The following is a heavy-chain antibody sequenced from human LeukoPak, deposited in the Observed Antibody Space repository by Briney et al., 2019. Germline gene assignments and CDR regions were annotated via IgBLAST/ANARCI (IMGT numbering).Heavy chain of an antibody. CDR1: RYTFTSNY. V-gene: IGHV1-46*04. D-gene: IGHD2-2*01. CDR2: INTSGGST. J-gene: IGHJ3*01. Sequence: ASVNVSCKLARYTFTSNYMRWVRQAPEQGLEWMGTINTSGGSTSYAKKLQGRVTLTTDTSTNTAYMQLRSLRSKHTAVYYRARDIIRYCSSTSCSLGACDCWGQGTMVTVSS. CDR3: ARDIIRYCSSTSCSLGACDC.